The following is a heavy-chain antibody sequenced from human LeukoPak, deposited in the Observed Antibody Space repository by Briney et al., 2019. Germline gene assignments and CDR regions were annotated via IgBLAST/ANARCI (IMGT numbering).Heavy chain of an antibody. Sequence: SETLSLTCTVSGGSISSGSYYWSWIRQPAGKGLEWIGRIYTSGNTNYNPSLKSRVTISVDTSKNQFSLKLSSVTAADTAVYYCARDRGWELLDDAFDIWGQGTMVTVSS. CDR3: ARDRGWELLDDAFDI. J-gene: IGHJ3*02. CDR2: IYTSGNT. V-gene: IGHV4-61*02. D-gene: IGHD1-26*01. CDR1: GGSISSGSYY.